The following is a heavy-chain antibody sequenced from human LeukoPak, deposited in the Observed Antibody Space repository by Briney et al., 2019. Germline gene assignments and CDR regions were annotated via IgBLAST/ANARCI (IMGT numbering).Heavy chain of an antibody. Sequence: GASVKVSCKASGYTFTSYAMNWVRQAPGQGLEWMGWINTNTGNPTYAQGFTGRFVFSLDTSVSTAYLQISSLKAEDTAVYYCARGDGPQTYTYYYDSSGYYYVYYYYYYMDVWGKGTTVTVSS. CDR2: INTNTGNP. CDR1: GYTFTSYA. D-gene: IGHD3-22*01. CDR3: ARGDGPQTYTYYYDSSGYYYVYYYYYYMDV. V-gene: IGHV7-4-1*02. J-gene: IGHJ6*03.